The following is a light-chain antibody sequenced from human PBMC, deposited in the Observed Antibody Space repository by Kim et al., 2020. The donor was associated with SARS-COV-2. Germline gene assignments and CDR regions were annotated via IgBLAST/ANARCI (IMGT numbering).Light chain of an antibody. CDR3: QQSVSTPYT. V-gene: IGKV1-39*01. CDR2: GAS. Sequence: DIQMTQSPSSLSASVGDRVTITCRASESIRYFLNWYQQKVGKVPELLIYGASHLHREVPLGFSASGSGTEFTLTIDGLQPEDVASYYCQQSVSTPYTFGQGTEVEIK. J-gene: IGKJ2*01. CDR1: ESIRYF.